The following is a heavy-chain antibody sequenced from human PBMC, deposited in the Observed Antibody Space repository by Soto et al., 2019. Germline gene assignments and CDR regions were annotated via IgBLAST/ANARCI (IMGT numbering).Heavy chain of an antibody. CDR2: ISGSGGST. D-gene: IGHD2-2*01. V-gene: IGHV3-23*01. CDR3: AKDSDIVVVPAAAGYFDL. J-gene: IGHJ2*01. CDR1: GFTFSSYA. Sequence: EVQLLESGGGLVQPGGSLRLSCAASGFTFSSYAMSWVRQAPGKGLEWVSAISGSGGSTYYADSVKGRFTISRDNSKNPLYLQMNSLRAEDTAVYYCAKDSDIVVVPAAAGYFDLWGRGTLVTVSS.